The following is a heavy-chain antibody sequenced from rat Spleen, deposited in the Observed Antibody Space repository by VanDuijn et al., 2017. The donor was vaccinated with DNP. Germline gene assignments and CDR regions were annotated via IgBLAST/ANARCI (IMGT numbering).Heavy chain of an antibody. V-gene: IGHV2-41*01. CDR3: ARGTTVVTGFDY. CDR1: GFSLTSYN. Sequence: QVQLKESGPGLVQPSQTLSLTCTVAGFSLTSYNVHWVRQPPGKGLEWMGVIWNFGGTRYHSTLTSRLTITKDTSKSQVFLKMNSLQTEDTAMYFCARGTTVVTGFDYWGQGVMVTVSS. J-gene: IGHJ2*01. D-gene: IGHD1-1*01. CDR2: IWNFGGT.